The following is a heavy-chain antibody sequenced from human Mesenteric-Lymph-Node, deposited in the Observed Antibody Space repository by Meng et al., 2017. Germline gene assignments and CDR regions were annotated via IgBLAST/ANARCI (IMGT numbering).Heavy chain of an antibody. CDR1: GFSFSTFA. CDR2: ISGGDGST. Sequence: EVQVLESGGGLVQPGGSLRLSCVASGFSFSTFAIHWVRPAPGKGLEWVSGISGGDGSTYYADSVKGQFTISRDISKNTLYLQMNSLRAEDTAAYYCARGGKSCDGDSCYNWFDSWGQGTLVTVSS. CDR3: ARGGKSCDGDSCYNWFDS. J-gene: IGHJ5*01. V-gene: IGHV3-23*01. D-gene: IGHD2-21*01.